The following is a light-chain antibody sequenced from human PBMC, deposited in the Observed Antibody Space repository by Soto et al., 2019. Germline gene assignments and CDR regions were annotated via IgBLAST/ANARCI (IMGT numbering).Light chain of an antibody. J-gene: IGLJ1*01. CDR1: SSNIGAGYE. V-gene: IGLV1-40*01. CDR3: QSYDSSLSGYV. CDR2: ENN. Sequence: QPVLTQPPSVSEAPGQRVTISCTGSSSNIGAGYEAHWYQQVPGTAPKLLLYENNNRPSGVPDRFSGSKSGTSASLAITGLQAEDEAEYYCQSYDSSLSGYVFGTGTKVTVL.